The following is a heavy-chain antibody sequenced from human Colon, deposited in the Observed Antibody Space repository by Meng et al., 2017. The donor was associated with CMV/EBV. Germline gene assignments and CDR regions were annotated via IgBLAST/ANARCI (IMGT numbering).Heavy chain of an antibody. D-gene: IGHD4-17*01. CDR3: ARGPDYGDFDY. V-gene: IGHV3-53*01. Sequence: GESLKISCVASGFNFSDHYMSWIRQAPGKGLEWVSVIYSGGSTYYADSVKGRFTISRDNSKNTLYLQMNSLRAEDTAVYYCARGPDYGDFDYWGQGTLVTVSS. CDR2: IYSGGST. J-gene: IGHJ4*02. CDR1: GFNFSDHY.